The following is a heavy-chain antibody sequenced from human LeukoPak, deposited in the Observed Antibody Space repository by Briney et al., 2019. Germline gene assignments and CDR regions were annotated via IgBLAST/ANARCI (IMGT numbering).Heavy chain of an antibody. Sequence: SETLSLTCAVYGGSFSGYYWSWIRQPPGKGLEWIGETNHSGSTNYNPSLKSRVTISVDTSKNQFSLKLSSVTAADTAVYYCARGSISGRTTVQYFDYWGQGTLVTVSS. D-gene: IGHD4-17*01. V-gene: IGHV4-34*01. J-gene: IGHJ4*02. CDR1: GGSFSGYY. CDR3: ARGSISGRTTVQYFDY. CDR2: TNHSGST.